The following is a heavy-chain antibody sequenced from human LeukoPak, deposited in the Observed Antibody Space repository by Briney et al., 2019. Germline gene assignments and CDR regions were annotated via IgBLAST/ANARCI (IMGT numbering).Heavy chain of an antibody. Sequence: ASAKVSCKASGYTFTGYYMHWVRQAPGQGLEWMGWINPNSGGTNYAQKFQGRVTMTRDTSISTAYMELSRLRSDDTAVYYCARDQRTYDAFDIWGQGTMVTVSS. J-gene: IGHJ3*02. CDR2: INPNSGGT. CDR3: ARDQRTYDAFDI. V-gene: IGHV1-2*02. CDR1: GYTFTGYY.